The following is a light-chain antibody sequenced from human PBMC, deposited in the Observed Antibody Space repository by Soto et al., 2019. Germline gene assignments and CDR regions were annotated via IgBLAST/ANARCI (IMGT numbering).Light chain of an antibody. J-gene: IGLJ2*01. Sequence: QCLLTQPASVSGSPGQSLTISCTGSSSDVGGYNYVSWYQQHPGKAPKLMIYEVSNRPSGISNRFSGSKSGNTASLTLSGLQAEDEADYYCSSYTRSSTLVFGGGTKVTV. CDR1: SSDVGGYNY. CDR2: EVS. V-gene: IGLV2-14*01. CDR3: SSYTRSSTLV.